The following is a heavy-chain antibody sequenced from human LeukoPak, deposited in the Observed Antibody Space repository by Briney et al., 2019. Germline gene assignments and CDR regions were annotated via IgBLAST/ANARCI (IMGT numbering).Heavy chain of an antibody. CDR2: ISSSSSYI. Sequence: NPGGSLRLSCAASGFTFSSYSMNWVRQAPGKGPEWVSSISSSSSYIYYADSVKGRFTISRDNAKNSLYLQMNSLRAEDTALYYCARDLGPRPSLYYFDYWGQGTLVTVSS. D-gene: IGHD1-26*01. V-gene: IGHV3-21*01. CDR3: ARDLGPRPSLYYFDY. J-gene: IGHJ4*02. CDR1: GFTFSSYS.